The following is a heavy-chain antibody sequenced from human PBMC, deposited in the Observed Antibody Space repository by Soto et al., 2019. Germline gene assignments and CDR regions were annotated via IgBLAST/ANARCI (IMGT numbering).Heavy chain of an antibody. CDR3: ARGQYSSGGGYFDY. V-gene: IGHV3-48*03. CDR1: GFTFSSYE. J-gene: IGHJ4*02. Sequence: EVQLVESGGGLVQPGGSLRLSCAASGFTFSSYEMNWVRQAPGKGLEWVSYISSSGSTIYYADSVKGRFTISRDNAKNSRYLQMNGRGAEDTAVYYCARGQYSSGGGYFDYWGQETLVTVSS. CDR2: ISSSGSTI. D-gene: IGHD6-19*01.